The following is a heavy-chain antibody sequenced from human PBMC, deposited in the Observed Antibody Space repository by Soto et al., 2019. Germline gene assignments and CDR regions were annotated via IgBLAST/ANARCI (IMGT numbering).Heavy chain of an antibody. CDR1: GGSISSGDYY. CDR3: KIAVAGDGNFDY. J-gene: IGHJ4*02. Sequence: PSETLSLTCTVSGGSISSGDYYWSWIRQPPGKGLEWIGYIYYSGSTYYNPSLKSRVTISVDTSKNQFSLKLSSVTAADTAVYYCKIAVAGDGNFDYWGQGTLVTVSS. D-gene: IGHD6-19*01. CDR2: IYYSGST. V-gene: IGHV4-30-4*01.